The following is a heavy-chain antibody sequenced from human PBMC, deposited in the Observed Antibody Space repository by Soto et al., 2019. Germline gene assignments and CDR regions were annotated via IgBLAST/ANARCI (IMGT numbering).Heavy chain of an antibody. CDR3: AKWRYSSSPEGMDV. V-gene: IGHV3-23*01. D-gene: IGHD6-6*01. CDR2: ITASDTHS. CDR1: GFPSSTYGFSTYA. Sequence: GGSLRLSCMASGFPSSTYGFSTYAMTWVRQPPGRGLEWVSVITASDTHSYYADSVKGRFTISRDNSRNTLFLQMDSLRADDTAVYYCAKWRYSSSPEGMDVWGQGTTVTVSS. J-gene: IGHJ6*02.